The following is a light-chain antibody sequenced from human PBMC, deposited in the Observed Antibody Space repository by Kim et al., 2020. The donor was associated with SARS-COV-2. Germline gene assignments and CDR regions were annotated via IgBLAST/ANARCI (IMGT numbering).Light chain of an antibody. CDR2: EVS. J-gene: IGLJ3*02. CDR3: SSYAGSNIWV. V-gene: IGLV2-8*01. CDR1: SSDVGGYNY. Sequence: QSALTQHPSASGSPGQSVTISCTGTSSDVGGYNYVSWYQQHPGKAPKLMIYEVSKRPSGVPDRFSGSKSGNTASLTVSGLQAEDEADYYCSSYAGSNIWVFGGGTQLTVL.